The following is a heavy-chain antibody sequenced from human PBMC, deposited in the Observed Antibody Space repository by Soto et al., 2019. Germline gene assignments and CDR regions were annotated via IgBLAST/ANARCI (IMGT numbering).Heavy chain of an antibody. J-gene: IGHJ6*02. D-gene: IGHD3-3*01. CDR2: IYYSGST. V-gene: IGHV4-30-4*01. CDR1: GGSISSGDYY. Sequence: TLSLTCTVSGGSISSGDYYWSWIRQPPGKGLEWIGYIYYSGSTYYNPSLKSRVTISVDTSKNQFSLKLSSVTAADTAVYYCARDNILGILYGGMDVWGQGTTVTVSS. CDR3: ARDNILGILYGGMDV.